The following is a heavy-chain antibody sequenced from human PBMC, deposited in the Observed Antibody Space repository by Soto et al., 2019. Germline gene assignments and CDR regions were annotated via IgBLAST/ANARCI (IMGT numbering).Heavy chain of an antibody. J-gene: IGHJ4*02. CDR2: IRNRANSYAT. D-gene: IGHD3-10*01. Sequence: PGGSLRLSCAASGLSFSDHYMDWVRQAPGRGLEWVGRIRNRANSYATEYAASVEGRFTISREDSKNSLYLQMNSLKIEDTAVYYCASSWFGVSKYFDYWGQGILVTASS. CDR1: GLSFSDHY. CDR3: ASSWFGVSKYFDY. V-gene: IGHV3-72*01.